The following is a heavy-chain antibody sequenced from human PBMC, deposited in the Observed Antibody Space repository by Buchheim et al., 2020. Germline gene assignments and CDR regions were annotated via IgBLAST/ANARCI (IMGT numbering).Heavy chain of an antibody. CDR3: AREGYSSYFDY. D-gene: IGHD5-18*01. V-gene: IGHV3-7*01. Sequence: EVQLVESGGGLVQPGGSLRLSCAASGFTFSSHWMSWVRQAPGKGLEWVANIKQDGSEKYYVDSVKGRFIISRDNAKNSLYLQMNSLRAEDTAVYYCAREGYSSYFDYWGQGTL. CDR1: GFTFSSHW. J-gene: IGHJ4*02. CDR2: IKQDGSEK.